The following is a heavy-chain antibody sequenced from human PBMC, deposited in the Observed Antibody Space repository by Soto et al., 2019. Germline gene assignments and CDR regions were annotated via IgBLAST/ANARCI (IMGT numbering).Heavy chain of an antibody. CDR2: IKHDGSEK. CDR1: GFTFSSYC. CDR3: ARHGGAMAVYGMDV. Sequence: GGSLRLSCAASGFTFSSYCMSWVRQAPGKGLEWVANIKHDGSEKYYVDSVKGRFTISRDNAKNSLYLQMNSLRAEDTAVYYCARHGGAMAVYGMDVWGQGTTVTVSS. J-gene: IGHJ6*02. D-gene: IGHD5-18*01. V-gene: IGHV3-7*03.